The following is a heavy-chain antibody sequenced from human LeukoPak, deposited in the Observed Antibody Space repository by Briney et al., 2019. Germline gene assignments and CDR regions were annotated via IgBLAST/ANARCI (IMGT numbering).Heavy chain of an antibody. CDR3: AREGIEDRDQLLKGGNWFDP. V-gene: IGHV1-69*01. D-gene: IGHD2-2*01. Sequence: RASVKVSCKASGGTFSSYAISWVRQAPGQGLEWMGGIIPIFGTANYAQKFQGRVTITADESTSTAYMELSSLRSEDTAVYYCAREGIEDRDQLLKGGNWFDPWGQGTLVTVSS. J-gene: IGHJ5*02. CDR1: GGTFSSYA. CDR2: IIPIFGTA.